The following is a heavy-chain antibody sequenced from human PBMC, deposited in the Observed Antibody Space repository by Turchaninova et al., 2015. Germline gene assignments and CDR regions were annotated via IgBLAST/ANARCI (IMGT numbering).Heavy chain of an antibody. CDR2: INHSGST. CDR1: GGSFSGYY. CDR3: ARGYSSSSYYFDY. V-gene: IGHV4-34*01. Sequence: QVQLQQWGAGLLKPSETLSLTCAVYGGSFSGYYWNWIRQPPGTGLEWIGEINHSGSTNYNPSLQSRVTLSLDTSKNQFSLKLGSVTAADTAVYYCARGYSSSSYYFDYWGQGTLVTVSS. J-gene: IGHJ4*02. D-gene: IGHD6-6*01.